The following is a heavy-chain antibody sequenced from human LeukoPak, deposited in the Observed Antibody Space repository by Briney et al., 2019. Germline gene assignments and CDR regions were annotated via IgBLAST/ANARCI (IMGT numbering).Heavy chain of an antibody. CDR2: ISYDGSNK. V-gene: IGHV3-30*18. D-gene: IGHD6-13*01. Sequence: ERSLRLSCAASGFTVSSYGMHWVRQAPGKGLEWVAVISYDGSNKYYADSVKGRFTITRDNSKNTLYLQMNSLRAEATAVYYCAKDHGIAAGNWGQGTLVTVSS. CDR3: AKDHGIAAGN. J-gene: IGHJ4*02. CDR1: GFTVSSYG.